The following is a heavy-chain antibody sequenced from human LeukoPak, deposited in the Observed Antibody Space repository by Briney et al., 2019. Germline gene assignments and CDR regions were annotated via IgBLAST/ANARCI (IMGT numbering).Heavy chain of an antibody. CDR2: FYHSGST. CDR3: ASSTNMITFGGVIVKTYYYYMDV. CDR1: GYSISSGFY. Sequence: SEALSLTCTVSGYSISSGFYWGWIRQPPGKGLEWIGSFYHSGSTYYNPSLKSRVTISVDTSKNQFSLKLSSVTAADTAVYYCASSTNMITFGGVIVKTYYYYMDVWGKGTTVTISS. J-gene: IGHJ6*03. D-gene: IGHD3-16*02. V-gene: IGHV4-38-2*02.